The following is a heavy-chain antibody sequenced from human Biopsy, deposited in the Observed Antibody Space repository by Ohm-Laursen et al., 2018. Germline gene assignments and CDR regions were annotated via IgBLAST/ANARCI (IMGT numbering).Heavy chain of an antibody. Sequence: ASVKVSCKASGYNFTSYYMHWVRQAPGQGLEWMGMINPSGSTTSYPQIFQGRVTMTRDTSKSTVYMELSSLRSADTAVYFCARNTGWYGDLYYFDYWGRGTLVTVSS. CDR1: GYNFTSYY. J-gene: IGHJ4*02. CDR3: ARNTGWYGDLYYFDY. CDR2: INPSGSTT. V-gene: IGHV1-46*01. D-gene: IGHD6-19*01.